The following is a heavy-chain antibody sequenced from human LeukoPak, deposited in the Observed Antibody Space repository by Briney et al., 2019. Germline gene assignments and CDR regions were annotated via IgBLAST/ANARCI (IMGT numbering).Heavy chain of an antibody. V-gene: IGHV1-69*05. D-gene: IGHD3-22*01. J-gene: IGHJ5*02. CDR3: ARGPYDSSGYYQNWFDP. Sequence: SVKVSCKASGGTFSSYAISWVRQAPGQGLEWMGGIIPIFGTANYAQKFQGRVTITTDESTSTAYMELSSLRSEDTAVYYCARGPYDSSGYYQNWFDPWGQGTLVTVSS. CDR2: IIPIFGTA. CDR1: GGTFSSYA.